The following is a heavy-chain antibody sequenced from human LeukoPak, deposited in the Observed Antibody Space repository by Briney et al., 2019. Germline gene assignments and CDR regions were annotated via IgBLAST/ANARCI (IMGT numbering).Heavy chain of an antibody. CDR2: IYYSGST. CDR1: GGSISSSSYY. D-gene: IGHD6-13*01. Sequence: SETLSLTCTVSGGSISSSSYYWGWIRQPPGKGLEWIGSIYYSGSTYYNPSLKSRVTISVDTSKNQFSLKLSSVTAADTAVYYYARDSGYSSSWSYYYMDVWGKGTTVNVSS. V-gene: IGHV4-39*07. J-gene: IGHJ6*03. CDR3: ARDSGYSSSWSYYYMDV.